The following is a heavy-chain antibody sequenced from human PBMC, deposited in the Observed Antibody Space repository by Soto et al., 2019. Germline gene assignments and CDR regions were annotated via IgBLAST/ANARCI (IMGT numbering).Heavy chain of an antibody. V-gene: IGHV4-30-2*01. J-gene: IGHJ4*02. D-gene: IGHD3-10*01. CDR1: GGYISSGGYS. CDR3: ARGFGELFTFEY. CDR2: IYHSGST. Sequence: PSETLSLTCAVSGGYISSGGYSWSWIRQPPGKGLEWIGYIYHSGSTYYNPSPKSRVTISVDRSKNQFSLKLSSVTAADTAVYYCARGFGELFTFEYWGQGTLVTVSS.